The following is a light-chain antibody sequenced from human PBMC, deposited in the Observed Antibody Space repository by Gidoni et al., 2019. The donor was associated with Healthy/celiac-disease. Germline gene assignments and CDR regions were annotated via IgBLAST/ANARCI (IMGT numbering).Light chain of an antibody. CDR2: GAS. CDR1: QSVSSSY. J-gene: IGKJ1*01. V-gene: IGKV3-20*01. Sequence: VLTRSPGTLSLSPGERATLSCRASQSVSSSYLAWYQQKSGQAPRLLSYGASSRATGIPDRFSGSGSGTDFTLTISRLEPEDFAVYYCQQYGSSRQTFGQGTKVEIK. CDR3: QQYGSSRQT.